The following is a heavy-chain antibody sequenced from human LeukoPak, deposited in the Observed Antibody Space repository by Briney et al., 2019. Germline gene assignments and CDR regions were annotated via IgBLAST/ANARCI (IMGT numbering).Heavy chain of an antibody. CDR2: INHSGST. V-gene: IGHV4-34*01. CDR1: GGSFSGYY. D-gene: IGHD3-22*01. Sequence: KPSETLSLTCAVYGGSFSGYYWSWIRQPPGKGLEWIGEINHSGSTNYNPSLKSRVTISVDTSKNQFSLKLSSVTAADTAVYYCARATLVYYDSSGYYQTWGQGTRVTVSS. CDR3: ARATLVYYDSSGYYQT. J-gene: IGHJ4*02.